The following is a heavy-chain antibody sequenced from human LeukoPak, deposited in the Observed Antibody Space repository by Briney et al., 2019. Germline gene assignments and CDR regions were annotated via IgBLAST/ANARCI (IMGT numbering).Heavy chain of an antibody. J-gene: IGHJ4*02. V-gene: IGHV3-15*01. CDR3: TTDPDEAYLLLWFGEPFDY. CDR1: GFTFSNYW. CDR2: IKSKTDGGTT. D-gene: IGHD3-10*01. Sequence: GGSLRLSCAASGFTFSNYWMSWVRQAPGKGLEWVGRIKSKTDGGTTDYAAPVKGRFTISRDDSKNTLYLQMNSLKTEDTAVYYCTTDPDEAYLLLWFGEPFDYWGQGTLVTVSS.